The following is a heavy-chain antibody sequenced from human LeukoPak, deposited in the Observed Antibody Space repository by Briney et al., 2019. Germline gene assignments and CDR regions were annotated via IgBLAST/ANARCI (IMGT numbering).Heavy chain of an antibody. Sequence: QPGGSLRLSCAASGFTFSSYAMSWVRQAPGKGLEWVSAISGSGGSTYYADSVKGRFTISRDNSKNTLYLQMNSLRVEDTAVYYCAKGILGCSSTSCYGYMDVWGKGTTVTVSS. CDR1: GFTFSSYA. CDR3: AKGILGCSSTSCYGYMDV. V-gene: IGHV3-23*01. D-gene: IGHD2-2*01. J-gene: IGHJ6*03. CDR2: ISGSGGST.